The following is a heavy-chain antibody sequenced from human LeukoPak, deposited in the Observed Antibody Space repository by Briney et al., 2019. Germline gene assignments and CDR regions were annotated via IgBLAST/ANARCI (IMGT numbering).Heavy chain of an antibody. D-gene: IGHD6-19*01. CDR3: ARDGKSSGWFGWFDS. CDR1: GFTFSSYT. J-gene: IGHJ5*01. Sequence: GGSLRLSCAASGFTFSSYTVNWVRQAPGKGLEWVSVIYSGGSTYYGDSVKGRFTMSRDNSKNTLYLQMNSLRAEDTAVYYCARDGKSSGWFGWFDSWGQGTLVTVSS. CDR2: IYSGGST. V-gene: IGHV3-53*01.